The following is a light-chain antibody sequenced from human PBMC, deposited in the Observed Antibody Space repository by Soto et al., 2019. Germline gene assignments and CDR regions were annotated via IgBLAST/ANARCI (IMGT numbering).Light chain of an antibody. CDR3: QYYGNSPLT. J-gene: IGKJ1*01. CDR1: QSVSNNY. Sequence: EIVLTQSPGTLSLSPGERATLSCRASQSVSNNYLARYQQKPGQAPRLLIYGASNRATGIPDRFSGGGSGTDFTLTITRLEPEDFAVYYCQYYGNSPLTFGQGTKVDIK. CDR2: GAS. V-gene: IGKV3-20*01.